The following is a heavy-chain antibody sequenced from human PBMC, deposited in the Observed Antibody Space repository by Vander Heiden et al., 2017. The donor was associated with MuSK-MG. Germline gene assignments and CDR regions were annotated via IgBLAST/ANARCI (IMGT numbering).Heavy chain of an antibody. Sequence: QVHLQESGPGLVQPSETLSLTCAVSGFSISSAYYWGWIRQPPGKGLEWIGTVHHSGRTFYNPSRKSRVSISPDTSKNQFSLKLTSVTAADTAVYYCARPTVCGVANDAFDIWGQGTMVTVSS. CDR2: VHHSGRT. J-gene: IGHJ3*02. D-gene: IGHD3-3*01. CDR1: GFSISSAYY. CDR3: ARPTVCGVANDAFDI. V-gene: IGHV4-38-2*01.